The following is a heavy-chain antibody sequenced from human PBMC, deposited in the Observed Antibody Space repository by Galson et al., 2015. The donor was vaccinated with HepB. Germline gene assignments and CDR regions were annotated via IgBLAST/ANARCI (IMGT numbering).Heavy chain of an antibody. J-gene: IGHJ3*02. D-gene: IGHD6-6*01. Sequence: QSGAEVKKPGESLQISCKGSGYNFASYWIGWVRQMPGKGLEWMGILYPDDSDTRYSPSFQGQVTISADKSISTAYLQWSSLKASDTAMYYCARQESSSSWGAFDIWGQGTMVTVSS. V-gene: IGHV5-51*01. CDR1: GYNFASYW. CDR2: LYPDDSDT. CDR3: ARQESSSSWGAFDI.